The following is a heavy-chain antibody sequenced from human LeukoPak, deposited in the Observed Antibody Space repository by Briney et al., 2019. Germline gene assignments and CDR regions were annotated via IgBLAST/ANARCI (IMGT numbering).Heavy chain of an antibody. Sequence: PSETLSLTCAVYGGSFSGYYWSWIRQPPGKGLEWIGEINHSGSTNYNPSLKSRVTISVDTSKNKFSLKLSSVTAADTAVYYCARAPYYYGSGPVGYWGQGTLVTVSS. V-gene: IGHV4-34*01. J-gene: IGHJ4*02. CDR3: ARAPYYYGSGPVGY. D-gene: IGHD3-10*01. CDR1: GGSFSGYY. CDR2: INHSGST.